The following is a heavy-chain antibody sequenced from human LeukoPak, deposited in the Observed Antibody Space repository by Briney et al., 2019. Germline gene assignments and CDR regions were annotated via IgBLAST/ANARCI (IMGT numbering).Heavy chain of an antibody. V-gene: IGHV3-23*01. J-gene: IGHJ4*02. Sequence: GGPLRLSCVASGFTFVTYAMNWVRQAPGKGLEWVSGISGSGGSTDYADSVKGRFTISRDNSRNTVYLQMNSLRAEDTALYYCAKECCGSGSYPFDYWGQGTLVTVPS. CDR1: GFTFVTYA. CDR2: ISGSGGST. CDR3: AKECCGSGSYPFDY. D-gene: IGHD3-10*01.